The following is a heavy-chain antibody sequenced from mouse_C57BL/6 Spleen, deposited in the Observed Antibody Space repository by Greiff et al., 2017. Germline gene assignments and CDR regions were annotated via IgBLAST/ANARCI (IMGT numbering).Heavy chain of an antibody. Sequence: VKLMESGPGLVAPSQRLSITCTVSGFSLTSYGVDWVRQPPGKGLEWLGVIWGGGSTNYNSALMSRLSISKDNSKSQVFLKMNSLQTDDSAMYYCATIIYGYDDYYAMDYWGQGTSVTVSS. CDR3: ATIIYGYDDYYAMDY. D-gene: IGHD2-2*01. V-gene: IGHV2-9*01. CDR1: GFSLTSYG. CDR2: IWGGGST. J-gene: IGHJ4*01.